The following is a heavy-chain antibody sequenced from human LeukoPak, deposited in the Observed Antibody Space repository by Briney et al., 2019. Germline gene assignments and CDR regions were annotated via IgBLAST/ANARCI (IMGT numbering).Heavy chain of an antibody. CDR1: GYTFTGYY. Sequence: ASVKVSCKASGYTFTGYYMHWVRQAPGQGLEWMGRINPNSGGTNYAQKFQGRVTMTRDTSISTAYMELSSLRSEDTAVYYCAREDTYYDYVWGSYPPTNAFDIWGQGTMVTVSS. J-gene: IGHJ3*02. CDR2: INPNSGGT. D-gene: IGHD3-16*02. CDR3: AREDTYYDYVWGSYPPTNAFDI. V-gene: IGHV1-2*06.